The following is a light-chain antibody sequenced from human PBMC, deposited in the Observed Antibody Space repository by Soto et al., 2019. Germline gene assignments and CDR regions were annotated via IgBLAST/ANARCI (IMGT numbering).Light chain of an antibody. V-gene: IGKV3-20*01. CDR3: QQFSSYPLT. CDR1: QSVSSH. CDR2: GAS. Sequence: EIVLTQSPATLSLSPGERATLSCRASQSVSSHLAWYQQKPGQAPRLLIYGASSRATGIPDRFSGSGSGTDFTLTISRLEPEDFAVYYCQQFSSYPLTFGGGTKVDIK. J-gene: IGKJ4*01.